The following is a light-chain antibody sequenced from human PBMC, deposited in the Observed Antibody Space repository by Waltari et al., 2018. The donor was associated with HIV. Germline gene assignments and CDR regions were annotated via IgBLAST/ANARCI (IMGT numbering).Light chain of an antibody. CDR2: EVS. Sequence: QSALTQPASVSGSPGQSITMSCTGTTSDLGGYNFVPWYHQHPGKAPKVIIYEVSKRPSGVSTRFSGSKSGNTASLTISGLQAEDEADYYCSSYSTAANVVFGEGTKLTV. J-gene: IGLJ2*01. CDR1: TSDLGGYNF. CDR3: SSYSTAANVV. V-gene: IGLV2-14*01.